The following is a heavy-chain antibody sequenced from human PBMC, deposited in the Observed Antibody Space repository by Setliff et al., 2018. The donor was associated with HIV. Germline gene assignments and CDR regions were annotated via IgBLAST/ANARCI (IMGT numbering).Heavy chain of an antibody. Sequence: PSETLSLTCGVYGGSLSGYHWSWIRLPPGKGLEWIGEINYSGSTNYNPSLTSRVIISVDTSKNQFSVKLNSVTAADTAVYYCARGLDSWSSHVFDMWGQGTMVTVSS. J-gene: IGHJ3*02. CDR2: INYSGST. CDR3: ARGLDSWSSHVFDM. V-gene: IGHV4-34*01. CDR1: GGSLSGYH. D-gene: IGHD6-6*01.